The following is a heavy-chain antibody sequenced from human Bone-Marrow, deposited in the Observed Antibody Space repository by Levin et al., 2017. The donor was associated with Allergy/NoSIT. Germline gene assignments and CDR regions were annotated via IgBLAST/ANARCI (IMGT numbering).Heavy chain of an antibody. CDR2: IKDKGEGGTI. Sequence: PGGSLRLSCATSGFNFRTSYMSWGRQAPGKGLEWVGRIKDKGEGGTIDYAAAVKGRFIISRDDLSNTLFLQMNSLHIEDTAVYFCAQGDFMDYWGQGTLVSVSS. V-gene: IGHV3-15*01. CDR1: GFNFRTSY. D-gene: IGHD3-16*01. CDR3: AQGDFMDY. J-gene: IGHJ4*02.